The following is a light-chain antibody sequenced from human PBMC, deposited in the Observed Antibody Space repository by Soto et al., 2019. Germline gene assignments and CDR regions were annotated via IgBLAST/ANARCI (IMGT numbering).Light chain of an antibody. CDR1: QSVSSSF. Sequence: EIVLMQSPRNSVVSGGEGDLRCCRASQSVSSSFLAWYQQKPGQAPRLLIYGASSRATGIPDRFSGSGSGTDFTLTICRLSPEDSAVYYCEQYGSARTFAEGTKVDIK. J-gene: IGKJ1*01. V-gene: IGKV3-20*01. CDR2: GAS. CDR3: EQYGSART.